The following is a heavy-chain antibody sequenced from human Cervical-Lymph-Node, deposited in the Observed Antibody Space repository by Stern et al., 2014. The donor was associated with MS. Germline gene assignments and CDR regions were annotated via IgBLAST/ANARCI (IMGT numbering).Heavy chain of an antibody. D-gene: IGHD4-23*01. V-gene: IGHV4-59*11. CDR1: GGSIGSHY. CDR3: AREYSSNWSRWFDP. CDR2: IYYSGGT. J-gene: IGHJ5*02. Sequence: QVQLQESGPGLVKPSETLSLTCTVSGGSIGSHYWSWIRQPPGKGLEWIGDIYYSGGTNYNPSLKSRVTISVDTSKNQFSLKLSSVTAADTAVYYCAREYSSNWSRWFDPWGQGTLVTVSS.